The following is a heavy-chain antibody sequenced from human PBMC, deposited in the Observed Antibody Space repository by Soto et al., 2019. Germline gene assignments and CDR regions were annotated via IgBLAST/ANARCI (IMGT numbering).Heavy chain of an antibody. D-gene: IGHD3-9*01. CDR3: ARGPSGGIRYSFPPRD. Sequence: QVQLQESGPGLVKPSGTLSLTCAVSGGSISSSNWWSWVRQPPGKGLEWIGDIYHSGSTNYNPSLTCRVTISVTGTKDHLFPKPSSGTAEETARYYCARGPSGGIRYSFPPRDWGQGPLVTVSS. CDR1: GGSISSSNW. V-gene: IGHV4-4*02. CDR2: IYHSGST. J-gene: IGHJ4*02.